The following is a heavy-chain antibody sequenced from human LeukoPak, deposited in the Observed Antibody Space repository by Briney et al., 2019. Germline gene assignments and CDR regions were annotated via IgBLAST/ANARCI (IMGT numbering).Heavy chain of an antibody. CDR3: ARSYGYNPDDYFDY. CDR2: ISYDGSNK. J-gene: IGHJ4*02. V-gene: IGHV3-30-3*01. Sequence: PGGSLRLSCAASGFTFSSYAMHWVRQAPGKGLEWVAVISYDGSNKYYADSVKGRFTISRDNSKNTLYLQMNSLRAEDTAVYYCARSYGYNPDDYFDYWGQGTLVTVSS. D-gene: IGHD5-18*01. CDR1: GFTFSSYA.